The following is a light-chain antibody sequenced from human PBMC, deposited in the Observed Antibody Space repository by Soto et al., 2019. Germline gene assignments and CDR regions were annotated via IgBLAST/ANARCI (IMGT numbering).Light chain of an antibody. J-gene: IGKJ2*01. V-gene: IGKV3-15*01. CDR1: HRVYRS. Sequence: EILLTQSPDILSVSPGERATLSCRASHRVYRSLAWYQQKPGQAPRLLISGASTRATGIPARFSGSGSGTELSPPISSLQSEDFAPYYCYQYNSWPPGTFGQGTKVDI. CDR2: GAS. CDR3: YQYNSWPPGT.